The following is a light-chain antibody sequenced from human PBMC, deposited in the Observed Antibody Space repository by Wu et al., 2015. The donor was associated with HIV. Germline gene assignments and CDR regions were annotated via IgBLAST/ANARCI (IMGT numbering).Light chain of an antibody. CDR2: GAS. V-gene: IGKV3-20*01. CDR1: QSVAKRY. Sequence: EVVLTQSPGTLSLSPGGRATLSCRASQSVAKRYLAWYQQKPGQAPRLLIYGASTRATGIPDRFSGSGSGTDFALTISRLEPEDFAVYYCQQYGSLYSFGQGTKLQIK. J-gene: IGKJ2*03. CDR3: QQYGSLYS.